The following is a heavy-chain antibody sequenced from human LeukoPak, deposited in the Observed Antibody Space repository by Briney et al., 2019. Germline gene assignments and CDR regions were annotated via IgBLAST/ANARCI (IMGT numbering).Heavy chain of an antibody. V-gene: IGHV3-7*01. CDR2: IKPDGSEK. D-gene: IGHD2-15*01. J-gene: IGHJ4*02. CDR3: ARDYCSGGSCGAPSFLDY. Sequence: GGSLRLSCAASGFTFSNSWMTWVRQAPGKGLEWVTTIKPDGSEKFYVDSVKGRFTISRDNAKNSLYLQMNSLRAEDTAVYYCARDYCSGGSCGAPSFLDYWGQGTLVTVSS. CDR1: GFTFSNSW.